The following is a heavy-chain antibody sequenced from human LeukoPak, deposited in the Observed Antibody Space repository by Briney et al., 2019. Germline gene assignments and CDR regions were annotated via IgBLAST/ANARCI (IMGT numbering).Heavy chain of an antibody. CDR3: VRDNPRCCGVVPANIDDY. J-gene: IGHJ4*02. Sequence: GGSLRLSCAASGFAFSDYGMHWVRQAPGKGLEWVAAIWYDGSQKNYGDSVKGRFTVSRDNSKNKLYLQVDSLRVEDTAVYYCVRDNPRCCGVVPANIDDYWGQGTLVTVSS. V-gene: IGHV3-33*01. CDR1: GFAFSDYG. CDR2: IWYDGSQK. D-gene: IGHD2-15*01.